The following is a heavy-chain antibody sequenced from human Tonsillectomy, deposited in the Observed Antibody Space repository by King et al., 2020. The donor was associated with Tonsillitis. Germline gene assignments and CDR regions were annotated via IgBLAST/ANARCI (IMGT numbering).Heavy chain of an antibody. D-gene: IGHD5-12*01. CDR3: ARQVATNYCRMDV. CDR1: GGPISGYY. V-gene: IGHV4-59*08. CDR2: IYYSGST. J-gene: IGHJ6*02. Sequence: QLQESGPGLVKPSETLSLTCTVPGGPISGYYWTWIRQPPGKGLGWIGYIYYSGSTNYIPSLKSRVTISLDTSKSQFSLKLSSVTAADTAVYYCARQVATNYCRMDVWGQGTTVTVSS.